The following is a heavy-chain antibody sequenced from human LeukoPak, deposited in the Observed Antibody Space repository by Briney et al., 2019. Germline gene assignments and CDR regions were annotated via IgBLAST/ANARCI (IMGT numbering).Heavy chain of an antibody. CDR2: ISSSSSYI. CDR1: GFTFSSYS. Sequence: GGSLRLSCAASGFTFSSYSMNWVRQAPGKGLEWVSSISSSSSYIYYADSVKGRFTISRDNAKNSLYLQMNSLRAEDTAVYYCARDSVQTYYYDSSGYYGFDYWGQGTLVTVSS. D-gene: IGHD3-22*01. J-gene: IGHJ4*02. CDR3: ARDSVQTYYYDSSGYYGFDY. V-gene: IGHV3-21*01.